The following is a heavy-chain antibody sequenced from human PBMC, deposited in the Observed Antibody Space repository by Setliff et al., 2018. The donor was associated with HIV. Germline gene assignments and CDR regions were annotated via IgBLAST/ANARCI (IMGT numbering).Heavy chain of an antibody. CDR2: IYYSGST. V-gene: IGHV4-59*01. CDR1: GDSISSYY. D-gene: IGHD3-10*01. Sequence: PSETLSLTCTVSGDSISSYYWSWIRQPPGKGLEWVGYIYYSGSTNYNPSLKSRVSISVDTSKNQFSLKLSSVTAADTAMYYCGRVGFGELFGAFDIWGQGIMVTVSS. J-gene: IGHJ3*02. CDR3: GRVGFGELFGAFDI.